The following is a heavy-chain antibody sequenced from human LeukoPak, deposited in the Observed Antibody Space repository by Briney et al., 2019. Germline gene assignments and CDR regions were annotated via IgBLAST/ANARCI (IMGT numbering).Heavy chain of an antibody. D-gene: IGHD3-9*01. Sequence: GGSLRLSCEASGFTFSSYSMNWVRQAPGKGLEWVSYIGGSGSPADYADSVKGRFTISRGNTKNSLFLQMHSLRAEDTAVYYCARDHDWAFDCWGQGTLVTVSS. J-gene: IGHJ4*02. CDR1: GFTFSSYS. CDR2: IGGSGSPA. CDR3: ARDHDWAFDC. V-gene: IGHV3-48*04.